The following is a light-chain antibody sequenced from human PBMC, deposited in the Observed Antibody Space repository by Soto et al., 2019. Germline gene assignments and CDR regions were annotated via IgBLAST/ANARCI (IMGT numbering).Light chain of an antibody. CDR2: GAS. J-gene: IGKJ2*01. V-gene: IGKV4-1*01. CDR1: QSVLYSSNNKNY. CDR3: QQYYNTPMYT. Sequence: DIVMTQSPDSLAVSLGERATINCKSSQSVLYSSNNKNYLAWYQQKPGQPPKLLIYGASTRESGVPDRFIGSGSGTDFTLTISSLQAEDVAVYYCQQYYNTPMYTFGQGTKVEIK.